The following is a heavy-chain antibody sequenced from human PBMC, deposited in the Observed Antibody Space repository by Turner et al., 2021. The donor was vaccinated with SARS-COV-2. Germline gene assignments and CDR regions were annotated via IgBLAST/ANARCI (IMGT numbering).Heavy chain of an antibody. CDR2: ISDDGSSL. CDR3: VRSDVNAWYGLLDY. D-gene: IGHD3-16*01. J-gene: IGHJ4*02. Sequence: EVQLVESGGGLVQPEGSLRLSCEASGFTFSTFFMHWVRQAPGKGLVWVSRISDDGSSLAYADAVKGRFTISRDNAKNTLYLQMNSLTAEDSAVYYCVRSDVNAWYGLLDYWCQGTLVTVSS. V-gene: IGHV3-74*01. CDR1: GFTFSTFF.